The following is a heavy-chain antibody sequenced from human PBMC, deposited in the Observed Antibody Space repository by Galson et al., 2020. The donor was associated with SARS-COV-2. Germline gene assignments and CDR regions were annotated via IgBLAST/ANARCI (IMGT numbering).Heavy chain of an antibody. CDR3: AHRRSGADEGGEDCGLYFSAFDG. V-gene: IGHV2-5*02. Sequence: SGPTLVKPTQTLTLTCTFSGFSLTTSGVGVGWIRQPPGKALEWLAIIYWDDDERYSPSLKSRHTITKDTSKNQVVLTMTNIDPVDTATYYCAHRRSGADEGGEDCGLYFSAFDGWGGGRMVSVSS. D-gene: IGHD2-21*01. CDR1: GFSLTTSGVG. J-gene: IGHJ3*01. CDR2: IYWDDDE.